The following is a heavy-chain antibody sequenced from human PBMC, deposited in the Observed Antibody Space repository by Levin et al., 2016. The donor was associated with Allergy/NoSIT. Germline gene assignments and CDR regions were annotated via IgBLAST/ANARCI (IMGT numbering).Heavy chain of an antibody. CDR1: GFTVSSNY. Sequence: GGSLRLSCAASGFTVSSNYMSWVRQAPGKGLEWVSVIYSGGSTYYADSVKGRFTISRDNSKNTLYLQMNSLRAEDTAVYYCARDYGGGQWLAFDYWGQGTLVTVSS. CDR3: ARDYGGGQWLAFDY. CDR2: IYSGGST. D-gene: IGHD6-19*01. J-gene: IGHJ4*02. V-gene: IGHV3-53*01.